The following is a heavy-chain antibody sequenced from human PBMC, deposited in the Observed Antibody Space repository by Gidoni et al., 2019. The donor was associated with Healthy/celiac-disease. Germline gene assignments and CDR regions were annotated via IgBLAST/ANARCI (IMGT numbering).Heavy chain of an antibody. CDR3: ASPSAMVSYFDY. V-gene: IGHV4-39*01. CDR1: AGSHSSSSYY. D-gene: IGHD5-18*01. CDR2: IYYSGST. J-gene: IGHJ4*02. Sequence: QLQLQQSDPGLVKPSETLSLTCTVSAGSHSSSSYYWGWIRQPPGKGLEWIGSIYYSGSTYYNPSLKSRVTISVDTSKNQFSLKLSSVTAADTAVYYCASPSAMVSYFDYWGQGTLVTVSS.